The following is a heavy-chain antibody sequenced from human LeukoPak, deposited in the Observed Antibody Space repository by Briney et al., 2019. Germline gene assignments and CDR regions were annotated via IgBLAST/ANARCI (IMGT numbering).Heavy chain of an antibody. CDR1: GYTFTSYG. CDR2: ISAYNGNT. J-gene: IGHJ4*02. V-gene: IGHV1-18*01. D-gene: IGHD5-18*01. Sequence: GASVKVSCKASGYTFTSYGISWVRQAPGQGLEWMGRISAYNGNTNYAQKLQGRVTMTTDTSTSTAYMELRSLRSDDTAVYYCARDISRGYSYGFSYWGQGTLVTVSS. CDR3: ARDISRGYSYGFSY.